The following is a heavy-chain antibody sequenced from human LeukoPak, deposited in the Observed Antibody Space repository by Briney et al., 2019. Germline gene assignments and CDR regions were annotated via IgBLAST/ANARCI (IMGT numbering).Heavy chain of an antibody. CDR2: IIPIFGTA. CDR3: ARSYTNSYYYGSRSYRTFDY. J-gene: IGHJ4*02. CDR1: GGTFSSYA. Sequence: SVKVSCKASGGTFSSYAISWVRQAPGQGLEWMGGIIPIFGTANYAQKFQGRVTITTDESTSTAYMELSSLRSEDTAVYYCARSYTNSYYYGSRSYRTFDYWGQGTLVTVSS. D-gene: IGHD3-10*01. V-gene: IGHV1-69*05.